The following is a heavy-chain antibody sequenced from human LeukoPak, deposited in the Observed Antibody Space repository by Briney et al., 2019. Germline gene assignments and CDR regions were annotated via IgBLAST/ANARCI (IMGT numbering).Heavy chain of an antibody. Sequence: KPSETLSLTCSVSDGSISWSSYHWGWIRQPPGKGLEWIGMIDFSESTYQNPSLNSRVTISVDTSKNQFSLKLSSVTAADTAVYYCARGYYDSSGPSGFDPWGQGTLVTVSS. V-gene: IGHV4-39*07. CDR1: DGSISWSSYH. J-gene: IGHJ5*02. CDR2: IDFSEST. CDR3: ARGYYDSSGPSGFDP. D-gene: IGHD3-22*01.